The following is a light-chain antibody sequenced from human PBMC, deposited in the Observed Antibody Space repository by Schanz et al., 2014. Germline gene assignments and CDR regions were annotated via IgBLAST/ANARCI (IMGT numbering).Light chain of an antibody. CDR3: CSYAGDTPHVA. CDR2: DVS. V-gene: IGLV2-14*01. Sequence: QSALTQPASVSGSPGQSITISCTGTSSDVGGYNYVSWYQQHPGKAPKLMIYDVSNRPSGVSDRFSGSKSGKTASLTISGXXTEDEADYYCCSYAGDTPHVALGGGTKLTVL. CDR1: SSDVGGYNY. J-gene: IGLJ2*01.